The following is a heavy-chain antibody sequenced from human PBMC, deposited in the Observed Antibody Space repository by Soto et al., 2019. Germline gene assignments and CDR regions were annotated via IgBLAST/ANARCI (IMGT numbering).Heavy chain of an antibody. CDR2: ISYDGSNK. Sequence: QVQLVESGGGVVQPGRSLRLSCAASGFTFSSYGMHWVRQAPGKGLEWVAVISYDGSNKYYADSVKGRFTISRDNSKNTLYLKMNSLRAEDTAVYYCAKDKNILTGLRSYGMDVWGQGTTVTVSS. CDR3: AKDKNILTGLRSYGMDV. J-gene: IGHJ6*02. D-gene: IGHD3-9*01. CDR1: GFTFSSYG. V-gene: IGHV3-30*18.